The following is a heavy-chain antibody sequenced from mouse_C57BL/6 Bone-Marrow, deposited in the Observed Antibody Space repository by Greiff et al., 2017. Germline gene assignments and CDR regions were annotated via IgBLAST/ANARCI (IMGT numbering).Heavy chain of an antibody. CDR1: GYTFTSYW. J-gene: IGHJ1*03. Sequence: QVQLQQPGAELVRPGTSVKLSCKASGYTFTSYWMHWVKQRPGQGLEWIGVIDPSDSYTNCNQKFKGKATLTVATSSSTAYMQLSSLTSEDSAVYYCARNPITTVVAPHFEVWGTGTTVTVSS. D-gene: IGHD1-1*01. CDR2: IDPSDSYT. V-gene: IGHV1-59*01. CDR3: ARNPITTVVAPHFEV.